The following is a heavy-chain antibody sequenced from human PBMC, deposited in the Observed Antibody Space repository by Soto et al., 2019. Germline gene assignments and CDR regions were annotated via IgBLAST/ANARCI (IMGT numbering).Heavy chain of an antibody. J-gene: IGHJ4*02. Sequence: EVQLLESGGGLVQPGGSLRLSCAVSGFTFSSYAMSWVRQAPGKGLEWVSAISGSGGRTYYADSVKGRFTISRDNSKNTLDLQMNSLRAEDTAVYYCAKDRGAGDLGHNWDFDCWGQGTLVTVSS. CDR3: AKDRGAGDLGHNWDFDC. D-gene: IGHD3-16*01. CDR2: ISGSGGRT. CDR1: GFTFSSYA. V-gene: IGHV3-23*01.